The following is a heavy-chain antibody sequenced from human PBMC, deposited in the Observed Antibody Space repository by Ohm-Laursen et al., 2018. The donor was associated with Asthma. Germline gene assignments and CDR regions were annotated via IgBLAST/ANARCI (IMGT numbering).Heavy chain of an antibody. CDR3: ARGTFYYESTGYYFFDH. CDR1: GGPISSGSYY. D-gene: IGHD3-22*01. V-gene: IGHV4-31*03. Sequence: TLSLTCTVSGGPISSGSYYWSWIRQHPGKGLEWIGYIYYSGITYSNPSLRSRVSISVDTSKNQFSLKLSPVTAADTAVYYCARGTFYYESTGYYFFDHWGQGALVTVSS. CDR2: IYYSGIT. J-gene: IGHJ4*02.